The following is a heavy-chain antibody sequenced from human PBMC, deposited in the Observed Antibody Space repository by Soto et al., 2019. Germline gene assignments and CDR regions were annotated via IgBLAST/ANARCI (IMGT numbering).Heavy chain of an antibody. J-gene: IGHJ4*02. CDR2: IYHSGST. Sequence: SETLSLTCAVSGYFISSGYYWGWVRQPPGKGLEWIGSIYHSGSTYYNPSLSSRVTISVDTSKNQFSLKLRSVTAADTAVYYCARGDMETNRDFDSWGQGTLVTVSS. CDR1: GYFISSGYY. V-gene: IGHV4-38-2*01. CDR3: ARGDMETNRDFDS. D-gene: IGHD1-1*01.